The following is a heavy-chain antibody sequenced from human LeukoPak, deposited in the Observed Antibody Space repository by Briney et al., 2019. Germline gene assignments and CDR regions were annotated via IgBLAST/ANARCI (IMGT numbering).Heavy chain of an antibody. D-gene: IGHD3-22*01. CDR3: ARENDSSGYYDY. Sequence: SETLSLTCTVSGGSISSYYWTWIRQPPGKGLEWIGYIYYSGSTNYKPSLKSRVTISLDTSKNQFSLKLSSVTAADTAVYYCARENDSSGYYDYWGQGTLVTVSS. J-gene: IGHJ4*02. CDR1: GGSISSYY. V-gene: IGHV4-59*01. CDR2: IYYSGST.